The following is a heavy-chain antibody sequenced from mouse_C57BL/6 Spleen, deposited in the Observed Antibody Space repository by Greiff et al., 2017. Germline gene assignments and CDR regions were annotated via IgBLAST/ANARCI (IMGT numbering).Heavy chain of an antibody. Sequence: EVKVVESGGGLVQSGRSLRLSCATSGFTFSDFYMEWVRQAPGKGLEWIAASRNKANDYTTEYSASVKGRFIVSRDTSQSILYLQMNALRAEDTAIYYCARDAPLFQGFDCWGQGTTLTVSS. V-gene: IGHV7-1*01. CDR1: GFTFSDFY. CDR2: SRNKANDYTT. J-gene: IGHJ2*01. CDR3: ARDAPLFQGFDC. D-gene: IGHD1-1*01.